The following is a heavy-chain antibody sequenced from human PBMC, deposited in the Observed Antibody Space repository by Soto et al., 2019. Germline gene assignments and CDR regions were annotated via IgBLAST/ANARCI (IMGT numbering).Heavy chain of an antibody. Sequence: VQLVESGGGLVQPGGSLRLSCAASGFTFSGYSLSWVRQAPGKGLEWVSYIRGTSSTIYYADSVEGRFTISGDNAKKSLYRPMSRLRAADTAVYYCARDRAEDYWGQGTLVTVSS. CDR1: GFTFSGYS. V-gene: IGHV3-48*01. J-gene: IGHJ4*02. CDR3: ARDRAEDY. CDR2: IRGTSSTI.